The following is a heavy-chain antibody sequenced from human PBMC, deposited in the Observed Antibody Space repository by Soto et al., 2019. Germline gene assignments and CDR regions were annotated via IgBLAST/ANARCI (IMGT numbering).Heavy chain of an antibody. CDR2: INPNSGGT. Sequence: ASVKVSCKASGYTFTGYYMHWVRQAPGQGLEWMGWINPNSGGTNYAQKFQGRVTMTRDTSISTAYMELSRLRSDDTAVYYCARWQYQLLGPLDYYFGMDVWGQGTTVTVSS. J-gene: IGHJ6*02. V-gene: IGHV1-2*02. CDR1: GYTFTGYY. CDR3: ARWQYQLLGPLDYYFGMDV. D-gene: IGHD2-2*01.